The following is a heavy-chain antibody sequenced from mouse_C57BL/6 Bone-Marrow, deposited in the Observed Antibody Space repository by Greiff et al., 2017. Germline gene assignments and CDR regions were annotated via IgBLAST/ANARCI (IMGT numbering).Heavy chain of an antibody. CDR2: IDPSDSYT. Sequence: QVQLQQPGAELVRPGTSVKLSCKASGYTFTSYWMHWVKQRPGQGLEWIGVIDPSDSYTNYKQKFKGKATLTVDTSSSTAYMQLSSLTSEDAAVYYCARGGYDEYFDYWGQGTTLTVSS. D-gene: IGHD2-3*01. J-gene: IGHJ2*01. CDR3: ARGGYDEYFDY. CDR1: GYTFTSYW. V-gene: IGHV1-59*01.